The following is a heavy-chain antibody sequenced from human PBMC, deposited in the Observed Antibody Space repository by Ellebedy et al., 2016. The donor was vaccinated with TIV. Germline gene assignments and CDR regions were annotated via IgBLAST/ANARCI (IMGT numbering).Heavy chain of an antibody. CDR3: AKGAYLNWFDP. V-gene: IGHV3-23*01. Sequence: GESLKISCVASGFTFRSYAMSWVRQAPGKGLEWVAGVNAGGIVIAYADSVKGRFTISRDNSKNTLYLQMNSLRADDTAIYYCAKGAYLNWFDPWGQGTLVTVSS. CDR2: VNAGGIVI. J-gene: IGHJ5*02. CDR1: GFTFRSYA.